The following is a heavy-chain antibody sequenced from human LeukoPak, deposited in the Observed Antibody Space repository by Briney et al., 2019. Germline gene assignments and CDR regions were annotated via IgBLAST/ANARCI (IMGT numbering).Heavy chain of an antibody. CDR1: AFTFSDYS. Sequence: GGSLRLSCAASAFTFSDYSMNWVRQAPGKGLEWISYISGRSSTIYYADSVRGRFTFSRNNDKNSMYQQMNSLSADNTAVYYGAKDRLTSGSYFFDYWGQGTLVTVSS. V-gene: IGHV3-48*01. J-gene: IGHJ4*02. D-gene: IGHD1-26*01. CDR2: ISGRSSTI. CDR3: AKDRLTSGSYFFDY.